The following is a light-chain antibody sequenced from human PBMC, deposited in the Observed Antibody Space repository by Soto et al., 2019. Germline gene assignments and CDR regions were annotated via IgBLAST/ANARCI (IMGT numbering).Light chain of an antibody. CDR1: SSNIGAGYD. CDR2: GNS. J-gene: IGLJ2*01. Sequence: QSVLTQPPSESGAPGQRVTISCTGSSSNIGAGYDVHWYQQFPGTAPKLLIYGNSNRPSGVPDRFSGSKSGTSASLAITGLQAEDEADYYCQSYDSSLSRVFGGGTKLTVL. CDR3: QSYDSSLSRV. V-gene: IGLV1-40*01.